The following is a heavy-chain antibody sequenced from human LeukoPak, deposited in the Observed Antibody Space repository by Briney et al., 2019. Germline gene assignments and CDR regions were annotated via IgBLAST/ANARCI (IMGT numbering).Heavy chain of an antibody. Sequence: SVKVSCKASGGTFSSYAISWVRQAPGQGLEWMGGIIPIFGTANYAQKLQGRVTMTTDTSTSTAYMELRSLRSDDTAVYYCARDRYYDFWSGYLGYYYYGMDVWSQGTTVTVSS. J-gene: IGHJ6*02. CDR3: ARDRYYDFWSGYLGYYYYGMDV. V-gene: IGHV1-69*05. CDR1: GGTFSSYA. CDR2: IIPIFGTA. D-gene: IGHD3-3*01.